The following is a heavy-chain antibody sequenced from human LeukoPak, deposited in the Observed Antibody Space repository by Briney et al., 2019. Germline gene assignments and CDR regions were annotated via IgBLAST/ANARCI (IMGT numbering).Heavy chain of an antibody. CDR2: ISKDGGNT. D-gene: IGHD6-19*01. Sequence: PGRSLRLSCAASGFSFSNYAMHWVRQAPGKGLEWVAVISKDGGNTHYADSVKGRFTVSRDDSKNTLYLQMNSVRSDDTAVYHCAKIHATGWYDWLFDLWGRGSQVTVSS. CDR3: AKIHATGWYDWLFDL. J-gene: IGHJ2*01. V-gene: IGHV3-30-3*02. CDR1: GFSFSNYA.